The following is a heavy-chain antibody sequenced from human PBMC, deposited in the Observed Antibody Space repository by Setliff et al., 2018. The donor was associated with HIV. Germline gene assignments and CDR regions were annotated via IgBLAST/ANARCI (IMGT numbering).Heavy chain of an antibody. CDR1: GGSISSYY. J-gene: IGHJ4*02. V-gene: IGHV4-4*09. Sequence: PSETLSLTCTVSGGSISSYYWSWIRQPPGKGLEWIGYIYTSGSTNYNPSLKSRVTISLDTSKNQFSLKLTSVTAADTAVYYCARLSGDYYYFDYWGQGTLGTVSS. CDR2: IYTSGST. CDR3: ARLSGDYYYFDY. D-gene: IGHD2-21*02.